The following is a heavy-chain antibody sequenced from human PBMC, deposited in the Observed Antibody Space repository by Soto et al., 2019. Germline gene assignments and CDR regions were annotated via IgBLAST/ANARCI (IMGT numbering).Heavy chain of an antibody. CDR2: VYWSDEK. J-gene: IGHJ5*02. CDR3: AHKEYYCATGTYYRVRCFAP. CDR1: GLSPKSRLVG. Sequence: GPTLVNPTQTLTLTCTFSGLSPKSRLVGVAWIRQHPGKALERLALVYWSDEKRYSPSLRNRLTITKDTSKNEVVLTMTNLDALVTARYDCAHKEYYCATGTYYRVRCFAPCGQGIRVTVSS. V-gene: IGHV2-5*01. D-gene: IGHD3-10*01.